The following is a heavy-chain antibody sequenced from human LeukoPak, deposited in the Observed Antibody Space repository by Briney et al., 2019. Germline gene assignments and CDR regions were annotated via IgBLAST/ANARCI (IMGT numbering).Heavy chain of an antibody. CDR3: ARGRTDYDYYYRDV. Sequence: SETLSLTCAVSGGSFSGYYWSWIRQPPGKGLEWIAEINHSGSTNYNPYLKNRGIISVDTSKNKFPLKLSTVPAADTAAYYCARGRTDYDYYYRDVWGKGTPVTVSS. CDR2: INHSGST. J-gene: IGHJ6*03. V-gene: IGHV4-34*01. D-gene: IGHD1-1*01. CDR1: GGSFSGYY.